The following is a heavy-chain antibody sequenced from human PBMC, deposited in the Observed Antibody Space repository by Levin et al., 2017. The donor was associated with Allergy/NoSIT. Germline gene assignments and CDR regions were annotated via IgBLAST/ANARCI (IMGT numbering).Heavy chain of an antibody. Sequence: LSLTCAASGFTFSSYSMNWVRQAPGKGLEWVSYISSSSSTIYYADSVKGRFTISRDNAKNSLYLQMNSLRDEDTAVYYCARDRSVAARPFDYWGQGTLVTVSS. CDR3: ARDRSVAARPFDY. CDR2: ISSSSSTI. J-gene: IGHJ4*02. V-gene: IGHV3-48*02. D-gene: IGHD6-6*01. CDR1: GFTFSSYS.